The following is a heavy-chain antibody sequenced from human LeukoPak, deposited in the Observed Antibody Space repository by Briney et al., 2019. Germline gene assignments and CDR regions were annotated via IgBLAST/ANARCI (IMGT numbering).Heavy chain of an antibody. D-gene: IGHD3-16*01. CDR3: ARALRPFYYDYVWGSKRYYFDY. CDR1: GGSISSGGYY. V-gene: IGHV4-31*03. Sequence: SETLSLTCTVSGGSISSGGYYWSWLRQHPGKGLEWIGYIYYSGSTYYNPSLKSRVTISVDTSKNQFSLKLSSVTAADTAVYYCARALRPFYYDYVWGSKRYYFDYWXQXTLVTVSS. CDR2: IYYSGST. J-gene: IGHJ4*02.